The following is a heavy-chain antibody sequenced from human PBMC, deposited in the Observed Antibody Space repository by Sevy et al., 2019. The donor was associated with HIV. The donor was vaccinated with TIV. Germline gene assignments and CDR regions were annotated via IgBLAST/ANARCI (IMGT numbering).Heavy chain of an antibody. CDR2: INPNNGGI. V-gene: IGHV1-2*02. CDR1: GITFIDYF. D-gene: IGHD4-17*01. Sequence: ASVKVSCKASGITFIDYFIHWVRQAPGQGLEWMGWINPNNGGINYAQKFQGRVTMTSDMSSSTAYMELTSLASDDTAMYYCARVDHYGSRCFDIWGRGTMVTVSS. J-gene: IGHJ3*02. CDR3: ARVDHYGSRCFDI.